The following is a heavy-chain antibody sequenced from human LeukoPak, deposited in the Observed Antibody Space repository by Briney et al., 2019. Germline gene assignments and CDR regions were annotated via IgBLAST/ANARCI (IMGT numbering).Heavy chain of an antibody. CDR1: GFTFSSYS. Sequence: GGSLRLSCAASGFTFSSYSMNWVRQAPGKGLEWVPSISSSSSYIYYADSVKGRFTISRDNAKNSLYLQMNSLRAEDTAVYYCARVLHNYYDSSGPDAFDIWGQGTMVTVSS. CDR3: ARVLHNYYDSSGPDAFDI. CDR2: ISSSSSYI. J-gene: IGHJ3*02. V-gene: IGHV3-21*01. D-gene: IGHD3-22*01.